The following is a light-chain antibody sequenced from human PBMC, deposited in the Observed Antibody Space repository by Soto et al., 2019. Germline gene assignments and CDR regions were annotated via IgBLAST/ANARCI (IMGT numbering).Light chain of an antibody. Sequence: DIQLTQSPSFLSASLGDSVTITCRASQGISTYLAWYQQRPGKAPTLLIYAASTLQNGVPSRFSGSGSGPDASLTISSLQPEDFATYYCTQVNKVWLTFGGGPTGHIK. J-gene: IGKJ4*01. CDR3: TQVNKVWLT. CDR1: QGISTY. V-gene: IGKV1-9*01. CDR2: AAS.